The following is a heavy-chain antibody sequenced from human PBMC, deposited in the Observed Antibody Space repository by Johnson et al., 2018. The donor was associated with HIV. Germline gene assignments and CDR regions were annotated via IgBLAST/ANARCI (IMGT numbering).Heavy chain of an antibody. J-gene: IGHJ3*02. CDR2: ISWNSGSL. Sequence: EVQLVESGGGLVQPGGSLRLSCAASGFTFDDYAMHWVRQTPGKGLEWVSGISWNSGSLGYADSVKGRFTISRDNAKNSVYLQMNSLRAEDPAVYYCARARDRSSSRDAFDIWGQGTMVTVSS. V-gene: IGHV3-9*01. D-gene: IGHD6-13*01. CDR3: ARARDRSSSRDAFDI. CDR1: GFTFDDYA.